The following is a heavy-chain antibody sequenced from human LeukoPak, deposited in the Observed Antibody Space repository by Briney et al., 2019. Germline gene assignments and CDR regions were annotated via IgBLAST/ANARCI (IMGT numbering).Heavy chain of an antibody. CDR3: ARLTATRYYYGSGSHYYYGMDV. CDR2: INHSGST. CDR1: GVSFSGYY. D-gene: IGHD3-10*01. V-gene: IGHV4-34*01. Sequence: SETLSLTCAVYGVSFSGYYWSWIRQPPGKGLEWIGEINHSGSTNYNPSLKSRVTISVDTSKNQFSLKLSSVTAADTAVYYCARLTATRYYYGSGSHYYYGMDVWGQGTTVTVSS. J-gene: IGHJ6*02.